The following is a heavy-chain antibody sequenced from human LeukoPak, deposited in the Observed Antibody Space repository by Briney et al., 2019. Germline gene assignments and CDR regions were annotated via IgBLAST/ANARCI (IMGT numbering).Heavy chain of an antibody. Sequence: SETLSLTCTISGGSISSYYWNWIRQPPGKGLEWIGYIDYSGSTNYNPSLKSRVTISLDTSKNQFSLKLSSVTAADTVVYYCARDLESFGEFDNWGQGTLVTVSS. V-gene: IGHV4-59*01. D-gene: IGHD3-10*01. CDR2: IDYSGST. CDR1: GGSISSYY. J-gene: IGHJ4*02. CDR3: ARDLESFGEFDN.